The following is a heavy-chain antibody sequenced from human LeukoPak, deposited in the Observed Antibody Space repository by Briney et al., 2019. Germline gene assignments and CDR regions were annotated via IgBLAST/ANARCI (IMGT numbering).Heavy chain of an antibody. Sequence: SETLSLNCAVYGGSFSGYSWTWIRQPPGKGLEWIGEFNHSGSTNYNPSLESRVTISVDTSKNQFSLKLSSVTAADTAVYYCAREMATIGGTDYWGQGTLVTVSS. CDR3: AREMATIGGTDY. CDR2: FNHSGST. V-gene: IGHV4-34*01. D-gene: IGHD5-24*01. J-gene: IGHJ4*02. CDR1: GGSFSGYS.